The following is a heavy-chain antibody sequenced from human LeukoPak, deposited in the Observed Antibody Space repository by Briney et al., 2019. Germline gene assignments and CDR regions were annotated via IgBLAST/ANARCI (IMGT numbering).Heavy chain of an antibody. CDR3: ARGLGPGQYYYYYIDV. J-gene: IGHJ6*03. Sequence: GGSLRLSCAASEFTFSSYWMSWVRQAPGKGLEWGANIKQDGSEKYYVDSVKGRFTISRDNAKNSLYLQMNSLRAEDTAVYYCARGLGPGQYYYYYIDVWGKGTTVTVSS. CDR1: EFTFSSYW. V-gene: IGHV3-7*01. CDR2: IKQDGSEK.